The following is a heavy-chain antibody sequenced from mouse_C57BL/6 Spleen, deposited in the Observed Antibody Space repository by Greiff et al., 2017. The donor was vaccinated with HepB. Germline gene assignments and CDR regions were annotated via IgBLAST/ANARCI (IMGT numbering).Heavy chain of an antibody. J-gene: IGHJ2*01. CDR2: IYPGNSDT. V-gene: IGHV1-5*01. CDR3: TRPYDGYYYYFDY. D-gene: IGHD2-3*01. Sequence: EVHLVESGTVLARPGASVKMSCKTSGYTFTSYWMHWVKQRPGQGLEWIGAIYPGNSDTSYNQKFKGKAKLTAVTSASTAYMELSSLTNEDSAVYYCTRPYDGYYYYFDYWGQGTTLTVSS. CDR1: GYTFTSYW.